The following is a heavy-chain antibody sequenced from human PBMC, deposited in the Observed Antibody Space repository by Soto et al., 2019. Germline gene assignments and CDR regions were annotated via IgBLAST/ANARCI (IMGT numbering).Heavy chain of an antibody. J-gene: IGHJ4*02. D-gene: IGHD5-12*01. CDR1: GFTFSSYA. CDR3: VKSRGGNNFDFFD. Sequence: HPGGSLRLSXSASGFTFSSYAMHWVRQAPGKGLEYVSGVRGNGDPPFYADSVKGRFTISRDNSKKTLYLQMSSLSADDTAVYYCVKSRGGNNFDFFDWGQGALVTVSS. V-gene: IGHV3-64D*06. CDR2: VRGNGDPP.